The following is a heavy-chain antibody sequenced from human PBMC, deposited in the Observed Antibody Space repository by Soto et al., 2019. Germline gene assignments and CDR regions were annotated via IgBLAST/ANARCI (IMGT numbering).Heavy chain of an antibody. J-gene: IGHJ4*02. CDR1: GGSISPFY. D-gene: IGHD2-15*01. CDR2: LYYSGNT. CDR3: ARVGGVAARTFDY. Sequence: PSETLSLTCIVSGGSISPFYWSWVRQPPGKGLEWIGYLYYSGNTNYNPSLKSRVTISVDASKNQVSLRLTSVTAADTAVYHCARVGGVAARTFDYWGQGTVVTVSS. V-gene: IGHV4-59*01.